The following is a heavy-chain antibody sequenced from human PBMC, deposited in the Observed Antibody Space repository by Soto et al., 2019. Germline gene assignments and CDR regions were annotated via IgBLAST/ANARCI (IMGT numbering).Heavy chain of an antibody. V-gene: IGHV4-31*03. CDR1: GGSISSGGYY. J-gene: IGHJ3*02. CDR2: IYYSGST. CDR3: ARVRLIYYDSSCYYPSRAFDI. D-gene: IGHD3-22*01. Sequence: SDTLSLTCTVSGGSISSGGYYWSWIRQHPGKGLEWIGYIYYSGSTYYNPSLKSRVTISVDTSKNQFSLKLSSVTAADTAVYYCARVRLIYYDSSCYYPSRAFDIWGQGTMVTVSS.